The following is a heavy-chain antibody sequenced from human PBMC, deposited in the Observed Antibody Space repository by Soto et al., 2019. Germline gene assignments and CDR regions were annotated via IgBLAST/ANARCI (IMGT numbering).Heavy chain of an antibody. V-gene: IGHV3-13*01. J-gene: IGHJ6*02. D-gene: IGHD3-10*01. CDR1: GFTFSSYD. CDR3: ARDHSAGNYYYYGMDV. Sequence: GGSLRLSCAASGFTFSSYDMHWVRQATGKGLEWVSAIGTAGDTYYPGSVKGRFTISRENAKNSLYLQMNSLRAEDTAVYYCARDHSAGNYYYYGMDVWGQGTTVTVSS. CDR2: IGTAGDT.